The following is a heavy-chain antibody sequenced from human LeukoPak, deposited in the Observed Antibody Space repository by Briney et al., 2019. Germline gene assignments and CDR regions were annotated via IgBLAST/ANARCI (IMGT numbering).Heavy chain of an antibody. CDR3: ARDLPSYYYDSSGYYDY. CDR1: GFTFSSYS. D-gene: IGHD3-22*01. J-gene: IGHJ4*02. Sequence: GGSLRLSCAASGFTFSSYSMNWVRQAPGKGLEWVSGINWNGGSTGYADSVKGRFTISRDNAKNSLYLQMNSLRAEDTAVYYCARDLPSYYYDSSGYYDYWGQGTLVTVSS. V-gene: IGHV3-20*04. CDR2: INWNGGST.